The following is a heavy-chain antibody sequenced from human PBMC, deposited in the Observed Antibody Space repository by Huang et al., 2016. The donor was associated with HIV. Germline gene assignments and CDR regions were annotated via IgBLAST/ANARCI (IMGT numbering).Heavy chain of an antibody. CDR1: GYTFTTYY. V-gene: IGHV1-46*01. CDR3: ARGYSNGWYGVLEY. J-gene: IGHJ4*02. CDR2: INPTGVTT. D-gene: IGHD6-19*01. Sequence: QVQLVQSGAEVKKPGASVKMYCKTSGYTFTTYYIHWVRQAPGQGLEWMGVINPTGVTTADAQNFQGRLTMTRDMSASTVQLELRGLGSEDTAIYYCARGYSNGWYGVLEYWGQGTLVAVSS.